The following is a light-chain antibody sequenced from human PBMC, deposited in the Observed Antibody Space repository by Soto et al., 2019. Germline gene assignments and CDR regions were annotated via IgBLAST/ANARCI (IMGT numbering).Light chain of an antibody. CDR2: DAS. CDR3: QQRSNWPVT. J-gene: IGKJ2*01. CDR1: QSVSSY. Sequence: EIVLTQSPATLSLSPGERATLSCRASQSVSSYLAWYQQKPGQAPRLLIYDASNRATGIPARFSGSGSGTACTLTISGLEPEDFAVYYCQQRSNWPVTFGQGTKLESK. V-gene: IGKV3-11*01.